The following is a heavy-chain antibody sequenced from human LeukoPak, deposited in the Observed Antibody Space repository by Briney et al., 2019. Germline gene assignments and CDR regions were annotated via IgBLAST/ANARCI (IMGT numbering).Heavy chain of an antibody. J-gene: IGHJ4*02. CDR3: ARGGGGIVVVPAAGLDY. CDR2: ISWNSINT. D-gene: IGHD2-2*01. Sequence: GGSLRLSCVASGFSFSSFWMNWVRQVRGKGLEWVSGISWNSINTAYADSVKGRFTISRDNANNSLYLQMDSLRPDDTAVYYCARGGGGIVVVPAAGLDYWGQGTLVTVSS. V-gene: IGHV3-21*04. CDR1: GFSFSSFW.